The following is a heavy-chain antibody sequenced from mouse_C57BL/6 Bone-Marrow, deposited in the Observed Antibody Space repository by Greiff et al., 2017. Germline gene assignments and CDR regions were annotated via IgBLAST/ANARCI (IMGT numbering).Heavy chain of an antibody. CDR1: GFSLTSYG. Sequence: VKVVESGPGLVAPSQSLSITCTVSGFSLTSYGVSWVRQPPGKGLEWLGVIWGEGSTNYHSALISRLSISKDNSKSQVFLQLNSLQTDDTATYYCASSTVPPAWFAYWGQGTLVTVSA. J-gene: IGHJ3*01. CDR3: ASSTVPPAWFAY. CDR2: IWGEGST. V-gene: IGHV2-3*01. D-gene: IGHD1-1*01.